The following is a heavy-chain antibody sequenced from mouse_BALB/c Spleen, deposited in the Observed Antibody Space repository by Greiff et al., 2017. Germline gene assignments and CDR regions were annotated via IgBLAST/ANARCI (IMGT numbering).Heavy chain of an antibody. V-gene: IGHV5-4*02. CDR2: ISDGGSYT. CDR1: GFTFSDYY. J-gene: IGHJ4*01. CDR3: ARGGAYYAMDY. Sequence: EVQGVESGGGLVKPGGSLKLSCAASGFTFSDYYMYWVRQTPEKRLEWVATISDGGSYTYYPDSVKGRFTISRDNAKNNLYLQISSLKSEDTAMYYCARGGAYYAMDYWGQGTSVTVSS.